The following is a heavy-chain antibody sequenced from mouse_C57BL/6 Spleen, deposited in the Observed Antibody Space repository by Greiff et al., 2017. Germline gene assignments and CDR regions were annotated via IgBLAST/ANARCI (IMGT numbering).Heavy chain of an antibody. J-gene: IGHJ3*01. D-gene: IGHD1-1*02. V-gene: IGHV7-3*01. CDR3: ARGGSWFAY. Sequence: EVKVVESGGGLVQPGGSLSLSCAASGFTFTDYYMSWVRQPPGKALEWLGFIRNKANGYTTEYSASVKGRFTISRDNSQSILYLQMNALRAEDSATYYCARGGSWFAYWGQGTLVTVSA. CDR1: GFTFTDYY. CDR2: IRNKANGYTT.